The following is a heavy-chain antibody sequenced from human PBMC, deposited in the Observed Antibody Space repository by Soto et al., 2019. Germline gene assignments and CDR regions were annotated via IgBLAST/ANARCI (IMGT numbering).Heavy chain of an antibody. J-gene: IGHJ3*02. D-gene: IGHD3-22*01. CDR1: GYTLTDLS. CDR3: AISAAVVIRKAAFDI. V-gene: IGHV1-24*01. Sequence: ASVKVSCKVSGYTLTDLSMHWVRQAPGKGLEWMGGFDPEDGETIYAQKFQGRVAMTEDTSTDTAYMELSSLRSEDTAVYYCAISAAVVIRKAAFDIWGQGTMVTVSS. CDR2: FDPEDGET.